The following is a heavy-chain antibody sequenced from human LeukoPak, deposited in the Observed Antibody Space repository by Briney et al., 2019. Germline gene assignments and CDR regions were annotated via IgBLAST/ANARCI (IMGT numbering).Heavy chain of an antibody. V-gene: IGHV3-48*03. J-gene: IGHJ6*02. CDR3: ARGMYYYYGMDV. CDR1: GFTFSSYE. Sequence: GGSLRLSCAASGFTFSSYEMNWVRQAPGKGLEWVSYISSSGSTIYHADSVKGRFTISRDNAKNSLYLQMNSLRAEDTAVYYCARGMYYYYGMDVWGQGTTVTVSS. CDR2: ISSSGSTI.